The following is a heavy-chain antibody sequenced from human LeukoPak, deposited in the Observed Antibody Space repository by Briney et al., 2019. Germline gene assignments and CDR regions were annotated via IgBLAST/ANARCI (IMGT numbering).Heavy chain of an antibody. CDR3: ASAVVSGWYFLDY. CDR1: GFTFSSYE. J-gene: IGHJ4*02. Sequence: PGGSLRLSCAASGFTFSSYEMNWVRQAPGKGLGWVSYISSSGSTIYYADSVKGRFTISRDNAKNSLYLQMNSLRAEDTAVYYCASAVVSGWYFLDYWGQGTLVTVSS. V-gene: IGHV3-48*03. CDR2: ISSSGSTI. D-gene: IGHD6-19*01.